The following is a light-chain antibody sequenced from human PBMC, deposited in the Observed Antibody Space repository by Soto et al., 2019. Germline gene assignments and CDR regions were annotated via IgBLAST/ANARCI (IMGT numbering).Light chain of an antibody. CDR2: DNN. V-gene: IGLV1-51*01. J-gene: IGLJ2*01. Sequence: QSVLTQPPSVSAAPGQKVTISCSGSSSNIGNNYVSWYQQLPGTAPKLLIYDNNKRPSGIPDRFSGSKSGTSATLGITGLQAGDEADYYCRTWDSSLSASFGGGTKLTVL. CDR1: SSNIGNNY. CDR3: RTWDSSLSAS.